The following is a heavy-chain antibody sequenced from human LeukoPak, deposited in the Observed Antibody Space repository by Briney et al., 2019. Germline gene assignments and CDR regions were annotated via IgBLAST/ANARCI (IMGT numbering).Heavy chain of an antibody. CDR1: GYTLTGYY. J-gene: IGHJ4*02. D-gene: IGHD3-22*01. CDR2: SNPNSGGT. Sequence: ASVRVSCKASGYTLTGYYMHWGREAPGQGREWRGGSNPNSGGTNYAQKFQGRVTMTRDTSISTAYMELSRLRSDDTAVYYCAREDDSSGYTSYVGIEWGQGTLVTVSS. V-gene: IGHV1-2*02. CDR3: AREDDSSGYTSYVGIE.